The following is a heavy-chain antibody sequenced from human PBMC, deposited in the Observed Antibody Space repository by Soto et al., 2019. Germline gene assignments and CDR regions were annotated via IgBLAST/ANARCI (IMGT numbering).Heavy chain of an antibody. Sequence: NPSETLSLTCTVSGGSLSSGAYYWSWIRQHPGKGLEWIGYIYYSGSTYYNPSLESRVTLSVDTSRKQFSLKVSPVTAADTAMYYCARSVFPWGQGTLVTVSS. CDR3: ARSVFP. J-gene: IGHJ5*02. CDR2: IYYSGST. V-gene: IGHV4-31*03. CDR1: GGSLSSGAYY.